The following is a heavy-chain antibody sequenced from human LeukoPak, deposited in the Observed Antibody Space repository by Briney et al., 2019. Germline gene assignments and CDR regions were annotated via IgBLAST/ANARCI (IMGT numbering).Heavy chain of an antibody. CDR3: ARLIDYGDSPFDY. CDR2: IYYSGST. J-gene: IGHJ4*02. D-gene: IGHD4-17*01. V-gene: IGHV4-59*08. Sequence: PSETLSLTCTVSGGSISSYYWSWMRQPPGKGLEWIGYIYYSGSTNYNPSLKSRVTISVDTSKNQFSLKLSSVTAADTAVCYCARLIDYGDSPFDYWGQGTLVTVSS. CDR1: GGSISSYY.